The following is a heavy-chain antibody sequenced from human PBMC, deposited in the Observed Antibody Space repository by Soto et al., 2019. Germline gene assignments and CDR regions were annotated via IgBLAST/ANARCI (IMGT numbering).Heavy chain of an antibody. CDR3: ARDPPNLYYYGMDV. D-gene: IGHD3-10*01. CDR1: GFTLSTYS. J-gene: IGHJ6*02. CDR2: ISKSSTTI. V-gene: IGHV3-48*02. Sequence: PGGSLRLSCIASGFTLSTYSMTWVRQAPGKGLEWLSYISKSSTTINYADSVKGRFTIPRDNAKNSVYLEMSSLRDEDSAVYYCARDPPNLYYYGMDVWGQGTTVTVSS.